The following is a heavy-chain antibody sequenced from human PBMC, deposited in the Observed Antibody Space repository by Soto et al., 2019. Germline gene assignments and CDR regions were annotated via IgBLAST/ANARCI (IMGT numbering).Heavy chain of an antibody. CDR3: ARSLGGGRDYYYTDF. CDR2: INAGNGNT. CDR1: GYTFTSYA. D-gene: IGHD1-26*01. J-gene: IGHJ6*03. V-gene: IGHV1-3*01. Sequence: ASVKVSCKASGYTFTSYAMHWVRQAPGQRLEWMGWINAGNGNTKYSQKFQGRVTITRDTSASTAYMELSSLRSEDTAVYYCARSLGGGRDYYYTDFWGKGIMVTVSS.